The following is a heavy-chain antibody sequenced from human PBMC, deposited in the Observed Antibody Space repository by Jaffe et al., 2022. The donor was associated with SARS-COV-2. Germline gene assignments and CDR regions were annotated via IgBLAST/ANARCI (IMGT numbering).Heavy chain of an antibody. D-gene: IGHD3-22*01. CDR1: GGSISSGSYY. CDR2: IYTSGST. J-gene: IGHJ4*02. V-gene: IGHV4-61*02. CDR3: ARVSVGRDYYYDSSGYYLYFDY. Sequence: QVQLQESGPGLVKPSQTLSLTCTVSGGSISSGSYYWSWIRQPAGKGLEWIGRIYTSGSTNYNPSLKSRVTISVDTSKNQFSLKLSSVTAADTAVYYCARVSVGRDYYYDSSGYYLYFDYWGQGTLVTVSS.